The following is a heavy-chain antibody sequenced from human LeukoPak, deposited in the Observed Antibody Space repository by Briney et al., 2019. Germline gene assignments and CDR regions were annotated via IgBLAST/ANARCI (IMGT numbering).Heavy chain of an antibody. J-gene: IGHJ6*03. Sequence: ASVKVSCKASGYTFTSYGISWVRQAPGQGLEWMGWISAYNGNTNYAQKLQGRVTMTTDTSTSTAYMELRSLRSDDTAVYYCARLSSSWYPTYYYYYYMDVWGKGTTVTVSS. CDR3: ARLSSSWYPTYYYYYYMDV. CDR1: GYTFTSYG. V-gene: IGHV1-18*01. D-gene: IGHD6-13*01. CDR2: ISAYNGNT.